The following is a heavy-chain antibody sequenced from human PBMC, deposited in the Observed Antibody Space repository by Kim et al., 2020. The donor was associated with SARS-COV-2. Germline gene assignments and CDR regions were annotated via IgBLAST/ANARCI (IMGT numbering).Heavy chain of an antibody. Sequence: PSRKSRVTISVDTSKNQFSLKLSSVTAADTAVYYCARPVWTQQLVGDMDVWGQGTTVTVSS. CDR3: ARPVWTQQLVGDMDV. V-gene: IGHV4-39*01. J-gene: IGHJ6*02. D-gene: IGHD6-13*01.